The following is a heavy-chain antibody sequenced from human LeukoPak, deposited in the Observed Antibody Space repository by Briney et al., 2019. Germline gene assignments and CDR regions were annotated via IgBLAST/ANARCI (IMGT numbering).Heavy chain of an antibody. V-gene: IGHV3-66*01. J-gene: IGHJ5*02. Sequence: GGSLRLSCAASGFTVSSNFMSWVRQAPGEGLEWVSFIYSGGSTYYADSVKDRFTISRDNSKNTLYLQMNSLTAEDTAVYYCARDPLGYDSSSWGQGTLVTVSS. CDR3: ARDPLGYDSSS. D-gene: IGHD3-22*01. CDR1: GFTVSSNF. CDR2: IYSGGST.